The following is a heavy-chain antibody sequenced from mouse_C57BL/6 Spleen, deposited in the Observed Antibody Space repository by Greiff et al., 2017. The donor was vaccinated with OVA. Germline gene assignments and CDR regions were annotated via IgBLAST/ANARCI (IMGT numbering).Heavy chain of an antibody. Sequence: DVKLEESGAELVRPGASVKLSCTASGFNIKDDYMHWVKQRPEQGLEWIGWIDPENGDTEYASKFQGKATITADTSSNTAYLQLSSLTSEDTAVYYCTPLITTVVAPFDYWGQGTTLTVSS. J-gene: IGHJ2*01. CDR1: GFNIKDDY. CDR3: TPLITTVVAPFDY. V-gene: IGHV14-4*01. D-gene: IGHD1-1*01. CDR2: IDPENGDT.